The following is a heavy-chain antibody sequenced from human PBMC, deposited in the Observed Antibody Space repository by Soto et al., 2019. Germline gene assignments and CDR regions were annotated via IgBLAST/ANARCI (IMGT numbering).Heavy chain of an antibody. Sequence: LSLTCAVYGGSFSGYYWSWIRQPPGKGLEWIGEINHSGSTNYNPSLKSRVTISVDTSKNQFSLKLSSVTAADTAVYYCARIAAAGTAGDYYYGMDVWGQGTTVTVSS. J-gene: IGHJ6*02. D-gene: IGHD6-13*01. CDR3: ARIAAAGTAGDYYYGMDV. CDR2: INHSGST. CDR1: GGSFSGYY. V-gene: IGHV4-34*01.